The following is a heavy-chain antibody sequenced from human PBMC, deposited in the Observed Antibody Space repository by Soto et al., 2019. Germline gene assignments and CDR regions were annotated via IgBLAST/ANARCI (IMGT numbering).Heavy chain of an antibody. CDR2: INPSGGST. V-gene: IGHV1-46*01. CDR1: GYTFTSYY. D-gene: IGHD3-22*01. J-gene: IGHJ4*02. CDR3: ARDVYYDSSEYYFDY. Sequence: ASVKVSCKASGYTFTSYYMHWVRQAPGQGLEWMGIINPSGGSTSYAQKFQGRVTMTRDTSTSTVYMELSSLRSEDTVVYYCARDVYYDSSEYYFDYWGQGTLVTVSS.